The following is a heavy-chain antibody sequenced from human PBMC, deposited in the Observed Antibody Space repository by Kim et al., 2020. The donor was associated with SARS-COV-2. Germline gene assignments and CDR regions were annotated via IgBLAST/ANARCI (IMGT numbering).Heavy chain of an antibody. CDR2: ISSSSSYI. Sequence: GGSLRLSCAASGFTFSSYSMNWVRQAPGKGLEWVSSISSSSSYIYYADSVKGRFTISRDNAKNSLYLQMNSLRAEDTAVYYCAREMIAAEGYYYYYYGMDVWGQGTTVTVSS. D-gene: IGHD6-13*01. CDR3: AREMIAAEGYYYYYYGMDV. J-gene: IGHJ6*02. V-gene: IGHV3-21*01. CDR1: GFTFSSYS.